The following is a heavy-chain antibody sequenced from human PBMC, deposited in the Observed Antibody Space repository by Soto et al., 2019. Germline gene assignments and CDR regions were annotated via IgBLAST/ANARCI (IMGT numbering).Heavy chain of an antibody. Sequence: GGSLRLSCAASGFTFGNHALYWVRQAPGKGLEWLAVISSDGSKKSYADSVTGRFAISRNNSKNTVFLQMNSLRPEDTALYCCARDADSYTDSGPRYYHFGLDVWGQGTPVTVSS. J-gene: IGHJ6*02. V-gene: IGHV3-30*09. CDR3: ARDADSYTDSGPRYYHFGLDV. D-gene: IGHD4-17*01. CDR1: GFTFGNHA. CDR2: ISSDGSKK.